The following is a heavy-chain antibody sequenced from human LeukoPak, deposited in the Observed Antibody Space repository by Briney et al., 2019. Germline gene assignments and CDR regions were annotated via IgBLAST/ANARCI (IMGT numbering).Heavy chain of an antibody. CDR3: AREVPYYDFWSGYPVGYFDY. V-gene: IGHV4-4*07. CDR2: IYTSGST. D-gene: IGHD3-3*01. Sequence: SETLSLTCTVSGGSISSYYWSWIRQPAGKGLEWIGRIYTSGSTNYNPSLKSRVTISVDTSKNQFSLKLSSVTAADTAVYYCAREVPYYDFWSGYPVGYFDYWGQGTLVTVSS. J-gene: IGHJ4*02. CDR1: GGSISSYY.